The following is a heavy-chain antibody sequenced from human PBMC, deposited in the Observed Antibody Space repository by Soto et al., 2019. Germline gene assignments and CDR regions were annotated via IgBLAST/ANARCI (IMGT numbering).Heavy chain of an antibody. CDR3: VRDLPLYCRGDCNFDF. CDR2: INGRGNYI. Sequence: EVQLVESGGGLVKPGGSLRVSCEASGFSFNTYNMNWVRQAPEKGLEWVSSINGRGNYIYYADSVKGRFTISRDNAKNSLYLQMNSLRVEDTAVYYCVRDLPLYCRGDCNFDFWGQGTLVTVSS. J-gene: IGHJ4*02. D-gene: IGHD2-21*02. V-gene: IGHV3-21*06. CDR1: GFSFNTYN.